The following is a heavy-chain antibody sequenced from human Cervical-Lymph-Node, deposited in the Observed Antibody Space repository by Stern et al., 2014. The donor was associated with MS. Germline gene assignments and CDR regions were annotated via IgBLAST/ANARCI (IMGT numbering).Heavy chain of an antibody. V-gene: IGHV5-51*01. D-gene: IGHD2-2*01. Sequence: VQLVESGAEVKKPGESLTISCKGSGYNFGDYWIGWVRQKPGKGLEWMGTIYLPDSDSRYSPSFEGQVTISADESISTAFLQSSSLKASDTGIYYCARHQPAATFAMDVWGQGTTVIVSS. CDR2: IYLPDSDS. CDR1: GYNFGDYW. J-gene: IGHJ6*02. CDR3: ARHQPAATFAMDV.